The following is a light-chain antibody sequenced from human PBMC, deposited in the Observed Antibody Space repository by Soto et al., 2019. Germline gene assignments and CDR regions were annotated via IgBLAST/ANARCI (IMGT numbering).Light chain of an antibody. V-gene: IGLV2-14*01. CDR3: SSYTSSIYV. Sequence: QSALTQPASVSGSPGQSITISCTGTSSDVGGYNYVSWYQQHPGKAPKLMIYEVSNRPSGVFNRFSGSKSGNTASLTISGLQAEDEADYYCSSYTSSIYVFGTGTKLTVL. CDR2: EVS. J-gene: IGLJ1*01. CDR1: SSDVGGYNY.